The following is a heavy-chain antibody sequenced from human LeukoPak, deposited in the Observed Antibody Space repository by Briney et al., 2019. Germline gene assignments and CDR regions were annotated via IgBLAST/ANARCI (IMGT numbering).Heavy chain of an antibody. D-gene: IGHD5-12*01. CDR2: IDPSDSYT. V-gene: IGHV5-10-1*01. Sequence: GESLKISCKGSGYSFTSYWISWVRQMPGKGLEWMGRIDPSDSYTNYSPSFQGHVTISADKSISTAYLQWSSLKASDTAMYYCARHGVYSGYDPIWGLAAANYWGQGTLATVSS. J-gene: IGHJ4*02. CDR3: ARHGVYSGYDPIWGLAAANY. CDR1: GYSFTSYW.